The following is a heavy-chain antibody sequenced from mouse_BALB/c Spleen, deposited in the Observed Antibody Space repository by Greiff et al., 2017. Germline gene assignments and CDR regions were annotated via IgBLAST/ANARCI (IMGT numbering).Heavy chain of an antibody. CDR1: GYTFTSYY. CDR3: TRPSTTRRGYYAMDY. D-gene: IGHD1-1*01. Sequence: VQLQQSGAELVKPGASVKLSCKASGYTFTSYYMYWVKQRPGQGLEWIGEINPSNGGTNFNEKFKSKATLTVDKSSSTAYMQLSSLTSEDSAVYYCTRPSTTRRGYYAMDYWGQGTSVTVSS. CDR2: INPSNGGT. J-gene: IGHJ4*01. V-gene: IGHV1S81*02.